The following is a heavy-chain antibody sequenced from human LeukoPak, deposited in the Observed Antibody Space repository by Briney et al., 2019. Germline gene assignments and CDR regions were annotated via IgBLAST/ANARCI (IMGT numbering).Heavy chain of an antibody. CDR1: GGSISSYY. Sequence: PSETLSLTCTVSGGSISSYYWSWIRQPPGKGLEWIGCIYYSGSTNYNPSLKSRVTISVDTSKNQFSLKLSSVTAADTAVYYCARGGGDPHWFDPWGQGTLVTVSS. D-gene: IGHD2-21*01. CDR3: ARGGGDPHWFDP. V-gene: IGHV4-59*08. J-gene: IGHJ5*02. CDR2: IYYSGST.